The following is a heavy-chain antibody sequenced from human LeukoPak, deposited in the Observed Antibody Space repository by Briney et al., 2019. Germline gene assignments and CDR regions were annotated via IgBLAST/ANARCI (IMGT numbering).Heavy chain of an antibody. CDR2: IYSGGST. CDR1: GFTVSSNY. Sequence: PGGSLRLSCAASGFTVSSNYMSWVRQAPGKGLEWVSVIYSGGSTYYADSVKGRFAISRDNSKNTLYLQVNSLRAEDTAVYYCAREQATTHAFDIWGQGTMVTVSS. J-gene: IGHJ3*02. V-gene: IGHV3-53*01. D-gene: IGHD4-17*01. CDR3: AREQATTHAFDI.